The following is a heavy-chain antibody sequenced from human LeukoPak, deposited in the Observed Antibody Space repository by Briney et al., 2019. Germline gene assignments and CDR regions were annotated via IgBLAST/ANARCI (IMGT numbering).Heavy chain of an antibody. CDR3: AKVGSGGIDY. Sequence: GGALILSCAASGFTFSSYARSWVRQAPGKGLEGVSAISGSGGSTYYADSVKGRLTISRDNSKNTLYLQMNSLRAEDTAVYYCAKVGSGGIDYWGQGTLVTVSS. CDR1: GFTFSSYA. J-gene: IGHJ4*02. CDR2: ISGSGGST. D-gene: IGHD2-15*01. V-gene: IGHV3-23*01.